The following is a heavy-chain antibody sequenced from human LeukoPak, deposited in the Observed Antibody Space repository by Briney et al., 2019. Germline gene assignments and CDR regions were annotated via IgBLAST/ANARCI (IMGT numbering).Heavy chain of an antibody. CDR2: TKQDGSEK. CDR1: GFTFSSYW. D-gene: IGHD4-17*01. V-gene: IGHV3-7*01. CDR3: ARDFLFFYGDYDCGYWFDP. J-gene: IGHJ5*02. Sequence: GGSLRLSCAASGFTFSSYWMSWVRQAPGKGLEWVANTKQDGSEKYYVDSVKGRFTISRDNAKNSLYLQMNSLRAEDTAVYYCARDFLFFYGDYDCGYWFDPWGQGTLVTVSS.